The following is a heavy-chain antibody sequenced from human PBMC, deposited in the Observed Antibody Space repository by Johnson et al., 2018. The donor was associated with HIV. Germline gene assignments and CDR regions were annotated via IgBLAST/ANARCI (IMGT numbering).Heavy chain of an antibody. CDR3: AKDRRDVYDSSCYFYDAFDI. V-gene: IGHV3-30*04. D-gene: IGHD3-22*01. J-gene: IGHJ3*02. Sequence: QVQLVESGGGVVQPGRSLRLSCAASGFTFSNYAMHWVRQAPGKGLDWVALISYDGSNKYYADSVKGRFTISRDNSKNTLYLQMNSLRAEDTAVYYCAKDRRDVYDSSCYFYDAFDIWGLGTLVTVSS. CDR1: GFTFSNYA. CDR2: ISYDGSNK.